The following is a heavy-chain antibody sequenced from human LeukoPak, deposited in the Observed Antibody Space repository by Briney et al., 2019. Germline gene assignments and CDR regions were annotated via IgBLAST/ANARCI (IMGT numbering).Heavy chain of an antibody. CDR2: IKQDGSEK. CDR3: ARKYSSGWYSVFDP. CDR1: GFTFSSYW. D-gene: IGHD6-19*01. J-gene: IGHJ5*02. V-gene: IGHV3-7*01. Sequence: GGSLRLSXAASGFTFSSYWMSWVRQAPGKGLEWVANIKQDGSEKYYVDSVKGRFTISRDNAKNSLYLQMNSLRAEDTAAYYCARKYSSGWYSVFDPWGQGTLVTVSS.